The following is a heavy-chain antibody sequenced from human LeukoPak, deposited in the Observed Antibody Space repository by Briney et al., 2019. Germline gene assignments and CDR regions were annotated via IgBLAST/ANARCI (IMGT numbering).Heavy chain of an antibody. J-gene: IGHJ4*02. Sequence: SEPLSLTCSVSGGSISSNYWSWIRQPPGKGLKWIGNIYYSGTTNYNPSLKSRVTISVDTSKNQFSLKLSSVTAADPAVYYCARDPAVDFWSDNASDYWGQGTLVTVSS. CDR1: GGSISSNY. CDR2: IYYSGTT. CDR3: ARDPAVDFWSDNASDY. V-gene: IGHV4-59*01. D-gene: IGHD3-3*01.